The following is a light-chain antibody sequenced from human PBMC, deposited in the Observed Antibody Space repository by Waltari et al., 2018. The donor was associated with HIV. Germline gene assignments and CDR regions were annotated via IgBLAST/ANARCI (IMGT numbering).Light chain of an antibody. V-gene: IGLV1-44*01. CDR1: SSNIGSNT. Sequence: QSVLPQPPSASGTPGQRVTISCSGSSSNIGSNTVNWYQQLPGTAPKLLIDSNNQRPSGVPGRFSGSKTGTSASLAISGLQSEDEADYYCAAWDDSLNGYWVFGGGTKLTVL. J-gene: IGLJ3*02. CDR2: SNN. CDR3: AAWDDSLNGYWV.